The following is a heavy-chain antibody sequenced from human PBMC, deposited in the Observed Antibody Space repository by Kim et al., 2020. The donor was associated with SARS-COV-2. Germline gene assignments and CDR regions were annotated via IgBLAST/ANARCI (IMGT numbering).Heavy chain of an antibody. J-gene: IGHJ4*02. CDR3: ARGGGVLWFGELLSDYFDY. CDR2: ISWNSGSI. D-gene: IGHD3-10*01. V-gene: IGHV3-9*01. Sequence: GGSLRLSCAASGFTFDDYAMHWVRQAPGKGLEWVSGISWNSGSIGYADSVKGRFTISRDNAKNSLYLQMNSLRAEDTALYYCARGGGVLWFGELLSDYFDYWGQGTLVTVSS. CDR1: GFTFDDYA.